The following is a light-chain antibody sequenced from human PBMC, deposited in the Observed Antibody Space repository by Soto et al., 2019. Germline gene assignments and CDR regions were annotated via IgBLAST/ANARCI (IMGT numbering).Light chain of an antibody. V-gene: IGKV1-39*01. CDR2: VAS. J-gene: IGKJ2*01. CDR3: QQSYSTPPMYT. CDR1: QSISKS. Sequence: DIQMTQSPSSLSASIGDRVTITCRASQSISKSLTWYPQKPGRAPTLLRSVASTLHSGVTSRFSGSGSGTDVTLTISSLQREDFATYYCQQSYSTPPMYTFGQGTKLEIK.